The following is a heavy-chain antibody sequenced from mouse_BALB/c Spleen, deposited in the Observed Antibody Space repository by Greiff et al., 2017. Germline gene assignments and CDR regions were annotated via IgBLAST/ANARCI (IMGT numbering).Heavy chain of an antibody. CDR1: GFNIKDTY. Sequence: EVQLQESGAELVKPGASVKLSCTASGFNIKDTYMHWVKQRPEQGLEWIGRIDPANGNTKYDPKFQGKATITADTSSNTAYLQLSSLTSEDTAVYYCGYGTLDYWGQGTTLTVSS. V-gene: IGHV14-3*02. CDR3: GYGTLDY. J-gene: IGHJ2*01. D-gene: IGHD2-1*01. CDR2: IDPANGNT.